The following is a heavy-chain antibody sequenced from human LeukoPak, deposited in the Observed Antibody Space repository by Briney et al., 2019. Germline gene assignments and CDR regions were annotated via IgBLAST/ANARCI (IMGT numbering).Heavy chain of an antibody. Sequence: SETLSLTCTVSGGSISSYYWSWIRQPPGKGLEWIGYIYYSGSTNYNPSLKSRVTMSVDTSKNQFSLKLSSVTAADTAVYYCARSSAVAAPTVDYWGQGTLVTVSS. V-gene: IGHV4-59*08. CDR2: IYYSGST. D-gene: IGHD6-19*01. CDR1: GGSISSYY. J-gene: IGHJ4*02. CDR3: ARSSAVAAPTVDY.